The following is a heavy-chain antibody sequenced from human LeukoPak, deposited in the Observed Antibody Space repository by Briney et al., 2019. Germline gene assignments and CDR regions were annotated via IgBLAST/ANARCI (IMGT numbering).Heavy chain of an antibody. CDR2: IYDSGNT. J-gene: IGHJ4*02. Sequence: ALETLSLTCTVSGGSVSSWYWSWIRQPPGKGLEWIGYIYDSGNTNYNPSLKSRVTISIDTSKNQFSLRLTSVTAADTATYYCARETSLTGYASGLGFNYWGQGILVTVSS. D-gene: IGHD6-19*01. CDR3: ARETSLTGYASGLGFNY. V-gene: IGHV4-59*02. CDR1: GGSVSSWY.